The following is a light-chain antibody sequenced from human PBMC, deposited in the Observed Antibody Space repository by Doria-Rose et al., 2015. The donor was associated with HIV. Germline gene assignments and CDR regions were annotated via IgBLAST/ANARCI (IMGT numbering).Light chain of an antibody. Sequence: IQMTQSPSTLSASVGDRVAITCRASQGISSSLAWYQQIPGKAPNLLISDASSLPSGVPSRFSGSGSGTDFTLTISSLQPKDFATYYCQQFQSYPITFGQGTRLEIK. J-gene: IGKJ5*01. CDR1: QGISSS. CDR2: DAS. V-gene: IGKV1-13*02. CDR3: QQFQSYPIT.